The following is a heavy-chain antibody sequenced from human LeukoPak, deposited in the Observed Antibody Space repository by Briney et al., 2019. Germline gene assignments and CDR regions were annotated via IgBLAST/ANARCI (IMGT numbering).Heavy chain of an antibody. Sequence: PSETLSLTGTVSGGSISSGGYYWSWIRQHPGKGLEWIGYIYYSGSTYYNPSLKSRVTISVDTSKNQFSLKLSSVTAADTAVYYCARERSYYDSSGYSFFDYWGQRTLVTVSS. V-gene: IGHV4-31*03. D-gene: IGHD3-22*01. CDR2: IYYSGST. CDR3: ARERSYYDSSGYSFFDY. CDR1: GGSISSGGYY. J-gene: IGHJ4*02.